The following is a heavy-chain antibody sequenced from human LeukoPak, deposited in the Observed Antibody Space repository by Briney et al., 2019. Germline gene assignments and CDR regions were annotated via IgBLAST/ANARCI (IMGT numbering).Heavy chain of an antibody. CDR2: ISYDGSTK. Sequence: GGSLRLSCAASGFTFSSYAMHWVRQAPGKGLEWVAVISYDGSTKYYADSVKGRFTISRDNSKNTLYLQMNSLRAEDTAVYYCARSGRGLQPPGYFDYWGQGTLVTVSS. CDR3: ARSGRGLQPPGYFDY. D-gene: IGHD5-24*01. J-gene: IGHJ4*02. V-gene: IGHV3-30*01. CDR1: GFTFSSYA.